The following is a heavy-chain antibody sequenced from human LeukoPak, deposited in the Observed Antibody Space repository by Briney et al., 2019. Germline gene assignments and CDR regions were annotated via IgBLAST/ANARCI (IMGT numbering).Heavy chain of an antibody. CDR3: ARDYADYVGYFFFDY. Sequence: PGGSLRLSCAASGFTFGSYAMSWVRQAPGKGLEWVSSIIGSGGSTYYADSAKGRFTISRDNSQNTLYLQMNSLRAEDTAVYYCARDYADYVGYFFFDYWGQGTLVTVSS. V-gene: IGHV3-23*01. J-gene: IGHJ4*02. CDR1: GFTFGSYA. D-gene: IGHD4-17*01. CDR2: IIGSGGST.